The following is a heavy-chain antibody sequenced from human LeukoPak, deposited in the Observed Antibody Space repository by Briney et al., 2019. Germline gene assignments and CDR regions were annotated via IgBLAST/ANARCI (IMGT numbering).Heavy chain of an antibody. J-gene: IGHJ6*02. CDR2: ISGSGGST. D-gene: IGHD1-7*01. V-gene: IGHV3-23*01. CDR3: AWAGELYYYGMDV. CDR1: GFTFSSYA. Sequence: GGSLRLSCAASGFTFSSYAMSWVRQAPGKGLEWVSAISGSGGSTYYADSVKGRFAISRDNSKNTLYLQMNSLRAEDTAVYYCAWAGELYYYGMDVWGQGTTVTVSS.